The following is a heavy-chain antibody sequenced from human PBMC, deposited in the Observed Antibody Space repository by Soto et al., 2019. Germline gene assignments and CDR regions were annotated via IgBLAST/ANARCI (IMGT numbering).Heavy chain of an antibody. CDR1: GFTFSDHY. J-gene: IGHJ3*01. CDR3: VRFLVEASDAHTSGAVDF. CDR2: IRNKANSYTT. D-gene: IGHD1-26*01. Sequence: PGGSLRLSCAASGFTFSDHYMDWVRQAPGKGLEWVGRIRNKANSYTTEYAASVKGRFTISRDDSKNSLYLQMNSLKTEDTALYYCVRFLVEASDAHTSGAVDFWGRGIMVTVSS. V-gene: IGHV3-72*01.